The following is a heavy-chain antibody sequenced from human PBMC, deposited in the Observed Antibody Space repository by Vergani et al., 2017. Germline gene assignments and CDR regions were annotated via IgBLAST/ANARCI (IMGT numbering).Heavy chain of an antibody. CDR2: INHSGST. V-gene: IGHV4-34*01. CDR1: GGSFSGYY. CDR3: ARGITMVRGAYFDY. Sequence: QVQLQQWGAGLLKPSETLSLTCAVYGGSFSGYYWSWIRQPPGKGLEWIGEINHSGSTNYNPSLKSRVTISVDTSKNQFSLKLSSVTAADTAVYYCARGITMVRGAYFDYWVQGTLVTVSS. J-gene: IGHJ4*02. D-gene: IGHD3-10*01.